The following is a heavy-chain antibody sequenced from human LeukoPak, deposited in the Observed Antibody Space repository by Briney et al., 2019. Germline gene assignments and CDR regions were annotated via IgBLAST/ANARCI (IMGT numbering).Heavy chain of an antibody. J-gene: IGHJ6*03. CDR1: GGSISSYY. V-gene: IGHV4-59*01. D-gene: IGHD3-3*02. CDR3: ARDLSSYYYYYMDV. Sequence: SETLSLTYTVSGGSISSYYWSWLPQPPGKGLEWIGYIYYSGSTNYNPSLKSRVTISVDTSKNQFSLKLSSVTAADTAVYYCARDLSSYYYYYMDVWGKGTTVTVSS. CDR2: IYYSGST.